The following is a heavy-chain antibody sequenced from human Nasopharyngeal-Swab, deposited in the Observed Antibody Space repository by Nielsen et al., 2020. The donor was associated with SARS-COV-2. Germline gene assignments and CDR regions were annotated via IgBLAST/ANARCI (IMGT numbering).Heavy chain of an antibody. CDR3: ARDVEEWLVVPSLSFDH. J-gene: IGHJ4*02. D-gene: IGHD5-18*01. CDR1: GYSFRSYG. CDR2: NSSYNADR. Sequence: ASVKVSCNASGYSFRSYGINWVRQAPGRGLEWMGWNSSYNADRNYAEKFQGRVSMTTDTTTTTAFMELTSLRSDDTAVYYCARDVEEWLVVPSLSFDHWGQGTLVTVSS. V-gene: IGHV1-18*01.